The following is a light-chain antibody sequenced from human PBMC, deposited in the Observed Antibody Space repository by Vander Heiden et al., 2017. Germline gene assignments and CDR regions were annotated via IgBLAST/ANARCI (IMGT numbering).Light chain of an antibody. Sequence: EIVLTQSPGTLSLSTGERATLSCRASQSVSSSYLAWYQQNPGQAPRLLIYGASSRATGIPDRFSGSGSGTDFTLTISRLEPEDFAVYYCQQYGSSSWTFGQGTKVEIK. CDR2: GAS. CDR1: QSVSSSY. CDR3: QQYGSSSWT. J-gene: IGKJ1*01. V-gene: IGKV3-20*01.